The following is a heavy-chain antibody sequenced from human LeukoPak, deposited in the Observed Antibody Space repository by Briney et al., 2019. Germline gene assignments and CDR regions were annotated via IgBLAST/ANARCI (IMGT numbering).Heavy chain of an antibody. J-gene: IGHJ4*02. CDR1: GYTFTGYY. CDR3: ARMMTTVTTLDH. V-gene: IGHV1-46*01. Sequence: GASVKVSCKASGYTFTGYYMHWVRQAPGQGLEWMGIINPSGGSTSYAQKFQGRVTMTTDTSTSTVYMELSSLRSEDTAVYYCARMMTTVTTLDHWGQGTLVTVSS. D-gene: IGHD4-17*01. CDR2: INPSGGST.